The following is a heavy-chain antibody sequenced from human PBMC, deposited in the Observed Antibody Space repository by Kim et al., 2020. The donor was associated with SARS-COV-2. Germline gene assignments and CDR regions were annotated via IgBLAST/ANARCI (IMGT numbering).Heavy chain of an antibody. V-gene: IGHV3-21*01. CDR1: GFTFSSYS. D-gene: IGHD5-18*01. J-gene: IGHJ4*02. CDR3: SRGRPGYSYDYFDY. CDR2: ISSSYI. Sequence: GGSLRLSCAASGFTFSSYSMNWVRQAPGKGLEWVSSISSSYINYYDAVMNRFTTSSNNTNNSLYLQINNLRAADTTALYCSRGRPGYSYDYFDYCGQGT.